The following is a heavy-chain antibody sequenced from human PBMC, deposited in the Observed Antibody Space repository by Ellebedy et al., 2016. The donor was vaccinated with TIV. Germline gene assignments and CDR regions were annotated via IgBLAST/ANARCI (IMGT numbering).Heavy chain of an antibody. Sequence: AASVKVSCKASGYSFTGYFMHWVRQAPGQGLEWMGRINPHTGDTKNAQKFQGRVTMTRDTSMITAYMELSRLRSDDTGVYYCAREGITARFGKDVWGQGTTVTVSS. CDR2: INPHTGDT. CDR3: AREGITARFGKDV. CDR1: GYSFTGYF. V-gene: IGHV1-2*05. J-gene: IGHJ6*02. D-gene: IGHD6-13*01.